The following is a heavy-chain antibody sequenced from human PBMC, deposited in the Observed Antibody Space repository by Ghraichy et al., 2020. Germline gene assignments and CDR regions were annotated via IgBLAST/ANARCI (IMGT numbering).Heavy chain of an antibody. CDR3: ARFETYYYGSGANSLFDY. Sequence: ASVKVSCKASGYTFTSYAMHWVRQAPGQRLEWMGWINAGNGNTKYSQKFQGRVTITRDTSASTAYMELSSLRSEDTAVYYCARFETYYYGSGANSLFDYWGQGTLVTVSS. CDR2: INAGNGNT. CDR1: GYTFTSYA. J-gene: IGHJ4*02. V-gene: IGHV1-3*01. D-gene: IGHD3-10*01.